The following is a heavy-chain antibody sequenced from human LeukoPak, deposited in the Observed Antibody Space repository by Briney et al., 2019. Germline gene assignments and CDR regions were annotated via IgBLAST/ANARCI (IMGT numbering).Heavy chain of an antibody. Sequence: GGSLGLSCAASGFTFSDYYMSWIRQAPGKGLEWVSSITTSSSYIYYADSVKGRFTISRDNAKNSLYLHMNSLRAEDTAVYYCARYRFVVGATDSFDIGGQGTMVTVSS. CDR1: GFTFSDYY. V-gene: IGHV3-11*06. D-gene: IGHD1-26*01. CDR2: ITTSSSYI. CDR3: ARYRFVVGATDSFDI. J-gene: IGHJ3*02.